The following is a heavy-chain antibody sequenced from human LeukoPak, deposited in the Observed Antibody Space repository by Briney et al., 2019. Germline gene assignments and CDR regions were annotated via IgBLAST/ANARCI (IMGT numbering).Heavy chain of an antibody. J-gene: IGHJ4*02. Sequence: SETLSLTCTVSGGSISSSSYYWGWIRQPPGKGLEWIGSIYYSGSTYYNPSLKSRVTISVDTSKNQFSLKLSSVTAADTAVYYCARPVTYSSSRPPYFDYWGLGTLVTVSS. V-gene: IGHV4-39*01. CDR1: GGSISSSSYY. D-gene: IGHD6-13*01. CDR3: ARPVTYSSSRPPYFDY. CDR2: IYYSGST.